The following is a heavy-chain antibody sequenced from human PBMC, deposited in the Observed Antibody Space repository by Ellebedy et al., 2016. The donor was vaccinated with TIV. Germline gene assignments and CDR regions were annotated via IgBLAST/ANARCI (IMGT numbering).Heavy chain of an antibody. CDR3: TTRRPGTESDYYYYGMDV. D-gene: IGHD1-7*01. J-gene: IGHJ6*02. CDR1: GFTFSNAW. CDR2: IKSKTDGGTT. Sequence: PGGSLRLSCAASGFTFSNAWMNWVRQAPGKGLEWVGRIKSKTDGGTTDYAAPVKGRFTISRDDSKNTLYLQMNSLKTEDTAVYYCTTRRPGTESDYYYYGMDVWGQGTTVTVSS. V-gene: IGHV3-15*07.